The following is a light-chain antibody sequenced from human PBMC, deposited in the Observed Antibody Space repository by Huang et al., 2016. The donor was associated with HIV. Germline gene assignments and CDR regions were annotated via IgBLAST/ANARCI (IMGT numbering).Light chain of an antibody. V-gene: IGKV3-15*01. Sequence: ERVMTQSPATLSVAPGERVTLSCRASHSVSSNLAWYQQKPGQAPSHLIHGASTRATGIPARFSGSGSGTEFTLAISSLQSEDSGVYFCQQYDNWPLTFGQGTRLEIK. CDR1: HSVSSN. CDR3: QQYDNWPLT. CDR2: GAS. J-gene: IGKJ5*01.